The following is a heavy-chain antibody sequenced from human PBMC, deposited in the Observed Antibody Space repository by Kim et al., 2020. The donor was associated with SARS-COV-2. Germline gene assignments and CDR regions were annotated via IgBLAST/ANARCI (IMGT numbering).Heavy chain of an antibody. CDR1: GFTFSSYA. V-gene: IGHV3-23*01. Sequence: GGSLRLSCAASGFTFSSYAMSWVRQAPGKGLEWVSAISGSGGSTYYADSVKGRFTISRDNSKNTLYLQMNSLRAEDTAVYYCAKGIQLWPGPYGMDVWGQGTTVTVSS. D-gene: IGHD5-18*01. CDR3: AKGIQLWPGPYGMDV. CDR2: ISGSGGST. J-gene: IGHJ6*02.